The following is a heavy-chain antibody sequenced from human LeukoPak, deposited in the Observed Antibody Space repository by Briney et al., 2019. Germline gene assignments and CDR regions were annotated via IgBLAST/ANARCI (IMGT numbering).Heavy chain of an antibody. CDR3: ARPRNYGDSDEYYFDY. CDR1: GFTFSSYA. D-gene: IGHD4-17*01. Sequence: GGSLRLSCAASGFTFSSYAMHWVRQAPGKGLEWVAVISYDGSNKYYADSVKGRFTISRDNSKNTLYLQMNSLRAEDTAVYYCARPRNYGDSDEYYFDYWGQGTLVTVSS. V-gene: IGHV3-30*07. CDR2: ISYDGSNK. J-gene: IGHJ4*02.